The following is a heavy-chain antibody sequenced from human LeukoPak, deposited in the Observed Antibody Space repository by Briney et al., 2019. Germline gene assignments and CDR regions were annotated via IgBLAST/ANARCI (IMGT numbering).Heavy chain of an antibody. J-gene: IGHJ4*02. V-gene: IGHV4-31*03. CDR1: GGSISSGGDY. D-gene: IGHD2-8*01. CDR2: IYYSGCT. Sequence: SETLSLTCTVSGGSISSGGDYWSWIRQHPGKGLEWIGYIYYSGCTYYNPSLKSRVTISVDTSKNQFSLKLSSVTAADTAVYYCATGRVYAPGYWGQGTLVTVSS. CDR3: ATGRVYAPGY.